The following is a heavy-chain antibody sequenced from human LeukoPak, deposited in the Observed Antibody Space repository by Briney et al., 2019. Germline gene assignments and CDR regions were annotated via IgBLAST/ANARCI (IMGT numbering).Heavy chain of an antibody. J-gene: IGHJ4*02. V-gene: IGHV3-23*01. CDR3: ARLHRLVIAASSVDY. D-gene: IGHD2-15*01. CDR2: ISGRGGST. CDR1: GFTFARNG. Sequence: GGSLRLSCAASGFTFARNGMSWVRQAPGKGLEWISAISGRGGSTYYADAVKGRFTISRDNAKNSLYLQMNSPRAEDTAVYYCARLHRLVIAASSVDYWGQGTLVTVSS.